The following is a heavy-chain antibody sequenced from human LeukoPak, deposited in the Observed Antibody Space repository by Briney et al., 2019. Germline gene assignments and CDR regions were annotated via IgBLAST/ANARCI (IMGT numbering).Heavy chain of an antibody. CDR3: ARDQRGFDY. Sequence: GGSLRLSCEASGLTFSSYAMHWVRQAPGKGLEWVAVISYDGDNKYYADSVKGRFTISRDNSKNTPYLQMNSLRAEDTAVYYCARDQRGFDYWGQGTLVTVSS. J-gene: IGHJ4*02. V-gene: IGHV3-30*04. CDR1: GLTFSSYA. CDR2: ISYDGDNK.